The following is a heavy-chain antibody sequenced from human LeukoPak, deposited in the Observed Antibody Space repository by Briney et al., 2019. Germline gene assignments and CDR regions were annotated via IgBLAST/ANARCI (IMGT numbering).Heavy chain of an antibody. Sequence: GGSLRLSCTASGFTFSSYSMHWVRQAPAEGLEWISYISTLSGTIFYADSVKGRFTISRDNAKNSLFLQMDSLRDEDTAVYYCARDLGRSGHYLGWIDPWGQGTLVTVSS. V-gene: IGHV3-48*02. CDR2: ISTLSGTI. J-gene: IGHJ5*02. CDR3: ARDLGRSGHYLGWIDP. D-gene: IGHD3-22*01. CDR1: GFTFSSYS.